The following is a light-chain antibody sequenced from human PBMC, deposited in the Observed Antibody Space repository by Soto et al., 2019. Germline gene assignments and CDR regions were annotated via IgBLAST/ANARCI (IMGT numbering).Light chain of an antibody. CDR1: QSINNY. V-gene: IGKV3-11*01. CDR2: DAS. J-gene: IGKJ5*01. Sequence: EIVLTQSPVTLSLSPGDRATLSCRASQSINNYLAWYQQKPGQAPRLLIYDASNRATGIPARFSGSGSGTDFTLTISSLEPEDCAVYYCQQRFNWQVTFGQGTRLEIK. CDR3: QQRFNWQVT.